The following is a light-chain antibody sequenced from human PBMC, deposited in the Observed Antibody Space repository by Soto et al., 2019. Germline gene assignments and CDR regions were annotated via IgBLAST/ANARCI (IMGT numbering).Light chain of an antibody. V-gene: IGKV1-39*01. CDR2: GTS. Sequence: DIQMTQSPLSLSASVGESVTINCRASQNISNFLNWYQQKPGKPPRLLIFGTSTLQGGVPSRFRGSRSETDFSLTISGLQPEDFATYICQQSYRSPLNFGPGTRVA. CDR3: QQSYRSPLN. CDR1: QNISNF. J-gene: IGKJ3*01.